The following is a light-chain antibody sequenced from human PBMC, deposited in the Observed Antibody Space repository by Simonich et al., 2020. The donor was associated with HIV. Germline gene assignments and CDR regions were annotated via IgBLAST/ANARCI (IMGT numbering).Light chain of an antibody. Sequence: QSALTQPVSVSGSPGQAITISCTGTSRDVGGYNYVSLYQQHPGKAPKLMISEVSNRTSGVSTRFGGAKAGNTASLTISGLQAEDEGDYYCSSYAGSNNLVFGGGTKLTVL. V-gene: IGLV2-14*03. CDR3: SSYAGSNNLV. CDR2: EVS. CDR1: SRDVGGYNY. J-gene: IGLJ3*02.